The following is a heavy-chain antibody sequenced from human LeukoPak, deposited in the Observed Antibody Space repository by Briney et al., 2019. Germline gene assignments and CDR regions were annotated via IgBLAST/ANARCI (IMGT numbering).Heavy chain of an antibody. CDR2: INAGNGNT. Sequence: GASVKVSCKASGYTFTSYAMHWVRQAPGQRLEWMGWINAGNGNTKYSQKLQGRVTMTTDTSTSTAYMELRSLRSDDTAVYYCARDTVPGYGGNNDAFDIWGQGTMVTVSS. CDR3: ARDTVPGYGGNNDAFDI. J-gene: IGHJ3*02. D-gene: IGHD4-23*01. V-gene: IGHV1-3*01. CDR1: GYTFTSYA.